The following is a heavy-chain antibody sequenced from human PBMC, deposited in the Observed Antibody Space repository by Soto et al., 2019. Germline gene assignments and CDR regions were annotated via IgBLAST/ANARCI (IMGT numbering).Heavy chain of an antibody. J-gene: IGHJ4*02. CDR3: ARTWGSTNDY. D-gene: IGHD3-16*01. V-gene: IGHV4-59*01. CDR2: IYYSGST. CDR1: GGSLSSYY. Sequence: SETLSLTCVVSGGSLSSYYWSWIRQPPGKGLEWIGYIYYSGSTNYNPSLKSRVTISVDTSKNQFSLKLSSVTAADTAVYYCARTWGSTNDYGGRGTLVTVSS.